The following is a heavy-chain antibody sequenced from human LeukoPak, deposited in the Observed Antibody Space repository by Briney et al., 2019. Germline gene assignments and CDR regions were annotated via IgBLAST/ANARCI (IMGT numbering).Heavy chain of an antibody. J-gene: IGHJ6*03. CDR2: ISSSSSTI. CDR3: AKDLGRVLRYFDSQAGYYMDV. CDR1: GFTFSSYS. V-gene: IGHV3-48*01. D-gene: IGHD3-9*01. Sequence: PGGSLRLSCAASGFTFSSYSMNWVRQAPGKGPEWVSYISSSSSTIYYADSVKGRFTISRDNAKNTLYLQMNSLRAEDTAVYYCAKDLGRVLRYFDSQAGYYMDVWGKGTTVTISS.